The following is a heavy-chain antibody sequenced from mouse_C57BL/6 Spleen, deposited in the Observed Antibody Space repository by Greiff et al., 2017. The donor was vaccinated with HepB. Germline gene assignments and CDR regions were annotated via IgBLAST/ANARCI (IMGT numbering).Heavy chain of an antibody. CDR3: ARKGVYYYGSSYYAMDY. Sequence: QVQLQQSGPGLVQPSQSLSITSTVSGFSLTSYGVHWVRQSPGKGLEWLGVIWSGGSTDYNAAFISRLSISKDNSKSQVFFKMNSLQADDTAIYYCARKGVYYYGSSYYAMDYWGQGTSVTVSS. CDR1: GFSLTSYG. J-gene: IGHJ4*01. D-gene: IGHD1-1*01. V-gene: IGHV2-2*01. CDR2: IWSGGST.